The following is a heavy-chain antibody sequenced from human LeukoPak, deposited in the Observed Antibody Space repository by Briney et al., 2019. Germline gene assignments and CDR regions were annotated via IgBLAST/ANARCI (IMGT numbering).Heavy chain of an antibody. J-gene: IGHJ4*02. CDR1: GGSFSGYY. Sequence: PSETLSLTCAVYGGSFSGYYWSWIRQPPGKGLEWIGEMNHSGRTNYNPSLKSRVTISVDTSKNQFSLKLSSVTAADTALYYCASYLTSIAAFDYWGQGTLVTVSS. V-gene: IGHV4-34*01. CDR2: MNHSGRT. CDR3: ASYLTSIAAFDY. D-gene: IGHD6-6*01.